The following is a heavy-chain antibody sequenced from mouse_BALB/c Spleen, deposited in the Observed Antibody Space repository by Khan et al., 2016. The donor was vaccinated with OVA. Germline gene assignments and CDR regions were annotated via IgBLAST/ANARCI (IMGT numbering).Heavy chain of an antibody. Sequence: QVQLKESGPGLVAPSQSLSITCTISGFSLTNYGVHWVRQPPGKGLEWLVVIWSDGSTTYTSALKSRLNISKDNSQSQVFLKMNSLQTDDTAMYFCARQPYYHYNIMDYWGQGTSVTVSS. D-gene: IGHD2-10*01. V-gene: IGHV2-6-1*01. J-gene: IGHJ4*01. CDR1: GFSLTNYG. CDR2: IWSDGST. CDR3: ARQPYYHYNIMDY.